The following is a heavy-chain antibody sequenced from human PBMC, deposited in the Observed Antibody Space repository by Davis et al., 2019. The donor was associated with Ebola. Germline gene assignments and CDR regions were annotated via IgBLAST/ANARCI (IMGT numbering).Heavy chain of an antibody. CDR1: GGSISSYY. CDR2: IYYSGST. J-gene: IGHJ6*02. V-gene: IGHV4-59*01. D-gene: IGHD6-6*01. Sequence: MPSETLSLTCTVSGGSISSYYWSWTRQPPGKGLEWIGYIYYSGSTNYNPSLKSRVTISVDTSKNQFSLKLSSVTAADTAVYYCARNSSSLHYYYYYGMDVWGQGTTVTVSS. CDR3: ARNSSSLHYYYYYGMDV.